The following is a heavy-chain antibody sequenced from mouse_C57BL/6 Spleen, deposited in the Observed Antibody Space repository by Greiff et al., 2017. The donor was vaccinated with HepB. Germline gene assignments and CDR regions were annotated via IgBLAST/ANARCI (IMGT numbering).Heavy chain of an antibody. Sequence: VQLQQSGPELVKPGASVKISCKASGYTFTDYYMNWVKQSHGKSLEWIGDINPNNGGTSYNQKFKGKATLTVDKSSSTAYMELRSLTSEDSAVYYCARHGGPYFDYWGQGTTLTVSS. D-gene: IGHD3-3*01. CDR1: GYTFTDYY. CDR2: INPNNGGT. J-gene: IGHJ2*01. V-gene: IGHV1-26*01. CDR3: ARHGGPYFDY.